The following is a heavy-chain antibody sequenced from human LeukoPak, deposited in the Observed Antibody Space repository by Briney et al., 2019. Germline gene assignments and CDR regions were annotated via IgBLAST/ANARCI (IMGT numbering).Heavy chain of an antibody. J-gene: IGHJ4*02. D-gene: IGHD2-15*01. V-gene: IGHV1-69*05. CDR2: IIPIFGTA. CDR1: GGTFSSYA. Sequence: ASVKVSCKASGGTFSSYAISWVRQAPGQRLEWMGRIIPIFGTANYAQKFQGRVTITTDESTSTAYMELSSLRSEDTAVYYCARLKGSGVFDYWGQGTLVTVSS. CDR3: ARLKGSGVFDY.